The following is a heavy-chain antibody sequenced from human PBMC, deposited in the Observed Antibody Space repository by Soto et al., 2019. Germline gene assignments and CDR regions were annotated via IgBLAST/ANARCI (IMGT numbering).Heavy chain of an antibody. D-gene: IGHD4-17*01. V-gene: IGHV4-39*01. J-gene: IGHJ6*03. Sequence: SETLSLTCTVSGGSISSVSYYWGWIRKPPGKGLEWIGNIYYNGSTYYNPSLKSRVTISVDTSKNQFSLKLNSVTAADTAVYYCARIYRTDYGDSCYMDVWGKGTTVTAP. CDR3: ARIYRTDYGDSCYMDV. CDR1: GGSISSVSYY. CDR2: IYYNGST.